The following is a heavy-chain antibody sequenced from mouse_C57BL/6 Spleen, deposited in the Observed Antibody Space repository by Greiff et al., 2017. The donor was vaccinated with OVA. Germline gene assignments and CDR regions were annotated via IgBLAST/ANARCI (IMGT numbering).Heavy chain of an antibody. CDR1: GYTFTSYW. D-gene: IGHD1-1*01. Sequence: QVQLQQPGTELVKPGASVKLSCKASGYTFTSYWMHWVKQRPGPGLEWIGNINPSNGGTNYNEKFKSKATLTVDKSSSTAYMQLSSLTSEDSAVYYCARGDYYGSSYVGYAMDYWGQGTSVTVSS. J-gene: IGHJ4*01. CDR3: ARGDYYGSSYVGYAMDY. CDR2: INPSNGGT. V-gene: IGHV1-53*01.